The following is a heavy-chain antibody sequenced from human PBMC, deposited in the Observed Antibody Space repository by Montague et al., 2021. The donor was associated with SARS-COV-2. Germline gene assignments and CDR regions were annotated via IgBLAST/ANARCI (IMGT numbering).Heavy chain of an antibody. D-gene: IGHD4-17*01. Sequence: SETLSLTCTVPGGSISSYYWSWIRQPPGKGLEWIGYIYYSGSTNYNPSLKSRVTISVDTSKNQFSLKLSSVTVADTAVYYCAREPDYGDYFDYWGQGTLVTVSS. CDR1: GGSISSYY. CDR2: IYYSGST. V-gene: IGHV4-59*01. J-gene: IGHJ4*02. CDR3: AREPDYGDYFDY.